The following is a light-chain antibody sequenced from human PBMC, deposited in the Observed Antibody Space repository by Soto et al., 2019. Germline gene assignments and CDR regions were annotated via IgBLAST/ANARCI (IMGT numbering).Light chain of an antibody. V-gene: IGKV3-15*01. Sequence: EIVVTQSPATLSMSPGERATLSCRASQRISNNLAWYQQKPGQAPRLLIYGPSSRAIGVPARFSGSGSGTEFTLTISSLQSEEFAVYSCQQYNNSPYTFGQGTKLEIK. CDR3: QQYNNSPYT. CDR2: GPS. J-gene: IGKJ2*01. CDR1: QRISNN.